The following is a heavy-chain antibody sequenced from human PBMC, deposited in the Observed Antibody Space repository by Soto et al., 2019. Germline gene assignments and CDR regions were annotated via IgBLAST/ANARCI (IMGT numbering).Heavy chain of an antibody. Sequence: SETLSLTCTVSGGAVSGGTYYWSWIRQPPGKGLEWIGHIYFTGSTNYNPSLKSRVTMSLDTSRNQFSPKLSSVTAADTAVYYCTRGPPRVQWFDPWGLGTLVTVSS. V-gene: IGHV4-61*01. J-gene: IGHJ5*02. CDR3: TRGPPRVQWFDP. CDR1: GGAVSGGTYY. CDR2: IYFTGST.